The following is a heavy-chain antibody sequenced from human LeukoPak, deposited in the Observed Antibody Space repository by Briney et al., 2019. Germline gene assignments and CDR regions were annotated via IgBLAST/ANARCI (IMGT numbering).Heavy chain of an antibody. V-gene: IGHV3-30*04. D-gene: IGHD2-15*01. CDR3: AKAGAVVVVAAKYFDY. CDR2: ISYDGSNK. J-gene: IGHJ4*02. CDR1: GFTFSSYA. Sequence: GGSLRLSCAASGFTFSSYAMHWVRQAPGKGLEWVAVISYDGSNKYYADSVKGRFTISRDNSKNTLYLQMNSLRAEDTAVYYCAKAGAVVVVAAKYFDYWGQGTLVTVSS.